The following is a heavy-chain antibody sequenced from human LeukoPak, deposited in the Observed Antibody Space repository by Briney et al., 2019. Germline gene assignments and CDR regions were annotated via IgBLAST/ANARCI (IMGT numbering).Heavy chain of an antibody. CDR1: GFTFSSYA. J-gene: IGHJ4*02. CDR3: ARDFDMYPPADTAMAGDY. Sequence: PGGSLRLSCAASGFTFSSYAMSWVRQDPGKGLEWVSAISGSGGSTYYADSVKGRFTISRDNSKNTLYLQMNSLRAEDTAVYYCARDFDMYPPADTAMAGDYWGQGTLVTVSS. V-gene: IGHV3-23*01. D-gene: IGHD5-18*01. CDR2: ISGSGGST.